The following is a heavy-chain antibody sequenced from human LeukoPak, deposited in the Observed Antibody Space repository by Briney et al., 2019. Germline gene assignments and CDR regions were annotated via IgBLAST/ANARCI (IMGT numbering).Heavy chain of an antibody. J-gene: IGHJ5*02. V-gene: IGHV3-9*01. CDR1: GFTFDDYA. D-gene: IGHD6-25*01. Sequence: QPGRSLRLSCAASGFTFDDYAMNWVRQAPGKGLEWVSGISWNSGSIGYADSVKGRFTISRDNAKNSLYLQMNSLRAEDTAVYYCARDPYSSGWFDPWGQGTLVTVSS. CDR2: ISWNSGSI. CDR3: ARDPYSSGWFDP.